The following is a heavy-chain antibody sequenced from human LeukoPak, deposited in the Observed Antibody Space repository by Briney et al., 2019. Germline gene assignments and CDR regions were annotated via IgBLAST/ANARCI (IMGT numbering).Heavy chain of an antibody. CDR3: ARDSVAGNDY. J-gene: IGHJ4*02. V-gene: IGHV3-30-3*01. D-gene: IGHD6-19*01. CDR1: GFTFSIYA. Sequence: PGGSLRLSCAASGFTFSIYAMYWVRQAPGKGLEWVAAISYDGSNKYYADSVRGRFTISRDNAKNSLYLQMNSLRAEDTAVYYCARDSVAGNDYWGQGTLVTVSS. CDR2: ISYDGSNK.